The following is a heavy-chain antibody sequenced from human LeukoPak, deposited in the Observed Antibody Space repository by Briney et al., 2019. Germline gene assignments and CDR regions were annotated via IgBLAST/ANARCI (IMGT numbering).Heavy chain of an antibody. J-gene: IGHJ5*02. CDR2: AADSGST. CDR1: GDSMSDYF. V-gene: IGHV4-59*12. Sequence: SETLSLTCTVSGDSMSDYFWTWIRQPPGKGLEWIGYAADSGSTNYNPSLKSRVTISVDSSTNHFSLRLTSVTAADTAVYYCARAVPGMVRGVIILRWFDPWGQGTLVTVSS. CDR3: ARAVPGMVRGVIILRWFDP. D-gene: IGHD3-10*01.